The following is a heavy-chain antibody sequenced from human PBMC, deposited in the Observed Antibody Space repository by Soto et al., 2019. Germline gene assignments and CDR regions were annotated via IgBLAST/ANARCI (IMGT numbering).Heavy chain of an antibody. J-gene: IGHJ6*02. CDR2: ISGSGGTT. V-gene: IGHV3-23*01. Sequence: GGSVRLSCAASGFTFSSYAMTWVRQAPGKRLEWVSGISGSGGTTSYTDSVKGRSTISRDNSKKTLFLEMKSLGVEDTAVYFCARDVWETTSRYYGLDLWGLGTTVTVSS. D-gene: IGHD1-26*01. CDR1: GFTFSSYA. CDR3: ARDVWETTSRYYGLDL.